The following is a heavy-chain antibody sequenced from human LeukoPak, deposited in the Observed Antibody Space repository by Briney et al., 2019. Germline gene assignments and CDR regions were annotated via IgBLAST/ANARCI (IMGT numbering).Heavy chain of an antibody. V-gene: IGHV3-30*02. Sequence: GGSLRLSCAASGFTFSSYGMHWVRQAPGKGLEWVAFIRYDGSNKYYADSVKGRFTISRDNSKNTLYLQMNSLRAEDTAVYYCARGWLRIPPIYYGMDVWGQGTTVTVSS. CDR1: GFTFSSYG. D-gene: IGHD2-15*01. CDR2: IRYDGSNK. CDR3: ARGWLRIPPIYYGMDV. J-gene: IGHJ6*02.